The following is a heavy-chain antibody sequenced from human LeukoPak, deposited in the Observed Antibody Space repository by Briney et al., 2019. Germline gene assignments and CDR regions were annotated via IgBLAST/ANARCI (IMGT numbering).Heavy chain of an antibody. CDR2: IIPIFGTA. CDR3: ERGGIVGATTRIDY. Sequence: SVKVSCKASGGTFSSYAISWVRQAPGQGLEWMGGIIPIFGTANYAQKFQGRVTITADESTSTAYMELSSLRSEDTAVYYCERGGIVGATTRIDYWGQGTLVTVSS. CDR1: GGTFSSYA. D-gene: IGHD1-26*01. J-gene: IGHJ4*02. V-gene: IGHV1-69*13.